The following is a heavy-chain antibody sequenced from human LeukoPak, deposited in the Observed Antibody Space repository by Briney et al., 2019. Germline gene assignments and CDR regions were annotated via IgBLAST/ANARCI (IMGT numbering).Heavy chain of an antibody. CDR2: ISSTGTII. Sequence: GGSLRLSCAASGFTFSSYSMNWVRQAPGKGLEWVSVISSTGTIIYYAESVKGRFTISRDNSMNTVYLQMNSLRADDTAIYYCAKKLSSSVRAIEYWGQGTLVTVPS. D-gene: IGHD2-2*01. J-gene: IGHJ4*02. CDR1: GFTFSSYS. CDR3: AKKLSSSVRAIEY. V-gene: IGHV3-23*01.